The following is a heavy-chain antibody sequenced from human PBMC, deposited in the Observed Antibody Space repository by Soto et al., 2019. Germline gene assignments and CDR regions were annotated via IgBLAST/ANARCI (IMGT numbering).Heavy chain of an antibody. CDR3: ARDSAGQQLANWFDP. V-gene: IGHV4-4*02. CDR1: GGSISSSNW. Sequence: QVQLQESGPVLVKPSVTLSLTCAVSGGSISSSNWWSWVRQPPGKGLEWIGEIYHSGSTNYNPSLKSRVTISVDKYKNQFSLKLSSVTAADTAVYYCARDSAGQQLANWFDPWGQGTLVTVSS. CDR2: IYHSGST. D-gene: IGHD6-13*01. J-gene: IGHJ5*02.